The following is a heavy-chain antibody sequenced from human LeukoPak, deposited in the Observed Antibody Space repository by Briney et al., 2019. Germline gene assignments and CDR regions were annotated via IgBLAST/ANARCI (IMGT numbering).Heavy chain of an antibody. D-gene: IGHD5-18*01. V-gene: IGHV1-69*05. J-gene: IGHJ4*02. CDR2: IIPIFGTA. Sequence: SVKVSCKASGGTFSSYAISWVRQAPGQGLEWMGGIIPIFGTANYAQKFQGRVTITTDESTSTPYMELSSLRSEDTAVYYCANSLYSYGPVGTLYFDYWGQGTLVTVSS. CDR3: ANSLYSYGPVGTLYFDY. CDR1: GGTFSSYA.